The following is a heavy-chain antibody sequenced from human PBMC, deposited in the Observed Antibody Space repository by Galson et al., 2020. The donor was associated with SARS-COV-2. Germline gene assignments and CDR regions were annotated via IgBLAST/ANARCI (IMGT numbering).Heavy chain of an antibody. V-gene: IGHV4-38-2*01. CDR1: GYSISSGYY. Sequence: SETLSLTCAVSGYSISSGYYWGWIRQPPGKGLGWIGSIYHSGSTYYNPSLKSRVTISVDTSKNQFSLKLSSVTAADTAVYYCARGYSSSWYFGWGQGTLVTVSS. J-gene: IGHJ4*02. D-gene: IGHD6-13*01. CDR2: IYHSGST. CDR3: ARGYSSSWYFG.